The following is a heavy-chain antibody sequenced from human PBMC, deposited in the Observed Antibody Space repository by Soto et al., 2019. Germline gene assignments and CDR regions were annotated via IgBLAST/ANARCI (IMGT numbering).Heavy chain of an antibody. CDR1: GFTVSSNY. CDR3: ARGFGWLDY. Sequence: PVVSLRLSCAASGFTVSSNYMTWVRQAPGKGLEYVSAISSNGGSTYYANSVKGRFTISRDNSKNTLYLQMGSLRAEDMAVYYCARGFGWLDYWGQGT. D-gene: IGHD6-19*01. J-gene: IGHJ4*02. V-gene: IGHV3-64*01. CDR2: ISSNGGST.